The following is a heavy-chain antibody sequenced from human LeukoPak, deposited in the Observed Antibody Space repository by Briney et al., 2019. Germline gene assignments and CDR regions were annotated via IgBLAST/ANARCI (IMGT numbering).Heavy chain of an antibody. CDR2: ISSSGSTI. D-gene: IGHD4-23*01. J-gene: IGHJ3*02. CDR1: GFTFSDYY. CDR3: ARADYGGNPDAFDI. V-gene: IGHV3-11*01. Sequence: PGGSLRLSCAASGFTFSDYYMSWIRQAPGKGLEWVSYISSSGSTIYYADSVKGRFTISRDNAKNSLYLQMNGLRAEDTAVYYCARADYGGNPDAFDIWGQGTMVTVSS.